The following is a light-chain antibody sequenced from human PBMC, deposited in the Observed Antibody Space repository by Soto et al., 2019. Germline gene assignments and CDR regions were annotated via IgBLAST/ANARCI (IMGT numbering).Light chain of an antibody. CDR1: QSVGSN. CDR2: GAS. V-gene: IGKV3-20*01. J-gene: IGKJ1*01. Sequence: AALSFRSSQSVGSNLAWYQQKPGQAPRLLIFGASSRATGAPARFSGSRSGTEFTLTISRLEPEDFAVYYCQHAGRLPRKFCQGGKVEIK. CDR3: QHAGRLPRK.